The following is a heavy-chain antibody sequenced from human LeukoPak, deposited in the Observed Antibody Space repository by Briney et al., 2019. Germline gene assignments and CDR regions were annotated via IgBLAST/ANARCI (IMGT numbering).Heavy chain of an antibody. V-gene: IGHV1-69*13. CDR2: IIPIFGTA. CDR1: GYSFTSYG. D-gene: IGHD2-2*01. CDR3: ARGDVVVPAAMDY. J-gene: IGHJ4*02. Sequence: SVKVSCKSSGYSFTSYGISWVRQAPGQGLEWMGGIIPIFGTADYAQKFQGRVTITADESTSTAYMELSSLRSEDTAVYYCARGDVVVPAAMDYWGQGTLVTVSS.